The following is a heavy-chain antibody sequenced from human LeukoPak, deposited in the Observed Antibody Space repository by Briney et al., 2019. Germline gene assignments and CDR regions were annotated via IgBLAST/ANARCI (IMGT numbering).Heavy chain of an antibody. CDR3: ARDQGFRYFDP. V-gene: IGHV3-30*04. J-gene: IGHJ5*02. CDR1: GFTFSSYA. CDR2: ISYDGSNK. Sequence: PGGSLRLSCAASGFTFSSYAMHWVRQAPGKGLEWVAVISYDGSNKYYADSVKGRFTISRDNSKNTLYLQMSSLSGGDTAIYYRARDQGFRYFDPWGQGTLVTVSS. D-gene: IGHD3-16*02.